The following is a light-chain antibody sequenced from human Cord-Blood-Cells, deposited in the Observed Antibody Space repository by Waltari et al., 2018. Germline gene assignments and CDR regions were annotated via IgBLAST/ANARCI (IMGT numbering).Light chain of an antibody. V-gene: IGKV4-1*01. CDR3: QQYYSTLT. CDR1: QSVLYSSNNKNY. Sequence: DIVLTQSPDSLPVSLGERATINCKSSQSVLYSSNNKNYLAWYQQNPGQPPKLLIYWASTRAAWVPDRCSGSGAGTDVILTSSSVQDEDVAVYYWQQYYSTLTFGGGTKVEIK. J-gene: IGKJ4*01. CDR2: WAS.